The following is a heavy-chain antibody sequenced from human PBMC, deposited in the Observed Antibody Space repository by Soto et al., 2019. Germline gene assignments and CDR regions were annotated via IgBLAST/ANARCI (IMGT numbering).Heavy chain of an antibody. D-gene: IGHD1-7*01. J-gene: IGHJ4*02. CDR3: ARVLKFLNWNYVEG. Sequence: EVQLVESGGGLVQPGGSLRLSCAASGFTFSSYSMNWVRQAPGKGLEWVSYISSSSSTIYYADSVKGRFTISRDNAKNSLYLQMNSLRDEDTAVYYCARVLKFLNWNYVEGWGQGTLVTVSS. CDR2: ISSSSSTI. V-gene: IGHV3-48*02. CDR1: GFTFSSYS.